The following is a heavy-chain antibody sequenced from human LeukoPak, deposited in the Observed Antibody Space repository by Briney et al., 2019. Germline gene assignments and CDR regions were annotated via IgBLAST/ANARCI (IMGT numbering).Heavy chain of an antibody. CDR2: ISHSGTT. J-gene: IGHJ4*02. Sequence: NASETLSLTCAVYGGTFSDYYWNCIRQTPGKGLEWIGQISHSGTTSYNPSLKSRVTMSVDTSKNQFSLKLTSVTAADTAVYYCARGCPGYWGQGTLVTVSS. V-gene: IGHV4-34*01. CDR1: GGTFSDYY. CDR3: ARGCPGY.